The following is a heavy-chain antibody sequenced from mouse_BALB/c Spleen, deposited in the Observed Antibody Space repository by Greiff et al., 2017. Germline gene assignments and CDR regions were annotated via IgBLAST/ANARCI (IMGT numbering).Heavy chain of an antibody. CDR2: INPSSGYT. V-gene: IGHV1-4*02. J-gene: IGHJ4*01. D-gene: IGHD1-1*01. CDR1: GYTFTSYT. CDR3: ARARIITTVVATDYAMDY. Sequence: VKLQQSAAELARPGASVKMSCKASGYTFTSYTMHWVKQRPGQGLEWIGYINPSSGYTEYNQKFKDKTTLTAAKSSSTAYMQLSSLTSEDSAVYYCARARIITTVVATDYAMDYWGQGTSVTVSS.